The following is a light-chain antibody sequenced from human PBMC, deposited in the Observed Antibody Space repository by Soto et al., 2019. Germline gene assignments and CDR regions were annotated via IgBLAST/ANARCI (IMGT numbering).Light chain of an antibody. J-gene: IGKJ1*01. CDR1: QTVLHGSSNKNF. Sequence: SQAVSLGERATINCKSSQTVLHGSSNKNFLAWFQQKPGQPPKLLIFWASTRESGVPDRFSGSGSGTDFTLTISSLQAEDVAVYYCQQYYSTPWTFGQGTKVEIK. CDR2: WAS. V-gene: IGKV4-1*01. CDR3: QQYYSTPWT.